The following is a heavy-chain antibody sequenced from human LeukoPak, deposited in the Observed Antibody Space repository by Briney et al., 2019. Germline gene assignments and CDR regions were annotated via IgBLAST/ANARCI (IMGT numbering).Heavy chain of an antibody. V-gene: IGHV3-21*01. D-gene: IGHD3-9*01. CDR3: ARDPLTLYDYYMDV. CDR2: ISSSSSYI. J-gene: IGHJ6*03. CDR1: GFTFSSYS. Sequence: PGGSLRLSCAASGFTFSSYSMNWVRQAPGKGLEWVSSISSSSSYIYYADSVKGRFTISRDNAKNSLYLQMNSLRAEDTAVYYCARDPLTLYDYYMDVWGKGTTVTVSS.